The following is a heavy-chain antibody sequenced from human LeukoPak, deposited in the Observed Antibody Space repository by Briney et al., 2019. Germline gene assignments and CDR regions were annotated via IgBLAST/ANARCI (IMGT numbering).Heavy chain of an antibody. CDR2: INPDGSEK. CDR1: GFTFSSYW. Sequence: GRSLRLSCTASGFTFSSYWMTWVRQAPGKGLEWVANINPDGSEKDYVDSVKGRFTISRDNAKNSLDLQMSNLRAEDTAVYFCARGHYYSIYWGLGTLVTVSS. V-gene: IGHV3-7*02. CDR3: ARGHYYSIY. J-gene: IGHJ4*02.